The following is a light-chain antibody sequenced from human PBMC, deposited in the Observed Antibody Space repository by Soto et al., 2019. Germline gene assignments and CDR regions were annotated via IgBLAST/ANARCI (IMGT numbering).Light chain of an antibody. Sequence: AIPMTQSPSSLYASVGDRVTITCRASQGIGTDLAWYQQKPGKAPKLLIYAASTLQSGVPSRFSGNGSGTDFTLTISSLQPGDLASYDCLQDFHFPLSFGGGTKVEIK. V-gene: IGKV1-6*02. CDR2: AAS. J-gene: IGKJ4*01. CDR3: LQDFHFPLS. CDR1: QGIGTD.